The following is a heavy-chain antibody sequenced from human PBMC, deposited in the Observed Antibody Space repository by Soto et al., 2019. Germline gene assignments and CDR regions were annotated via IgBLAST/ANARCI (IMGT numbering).Heavy chain of an antibody. CDR2: IWYDGSNK. V-gene: IGHV3-33*01. Sequence: GGSLRLSCAASGFTFSSYGMHWVRQAPGKGLEWVAVIWYDGSNKYYADSVKGRFTISRDNSRNTLYLQMNSLRAEDTAVYYCARTAVAGTYYFDYWGQGTLVTVSS. CDR1: GFTFSSYG. D-gene: IGHD6-19*01. CDR3: ARTAVAGTYYFDY. J-gene: IGHJ4*02.